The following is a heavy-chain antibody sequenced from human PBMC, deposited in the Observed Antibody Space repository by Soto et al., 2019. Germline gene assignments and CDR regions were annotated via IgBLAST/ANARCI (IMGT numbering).Heavy chain of an antibody. CDR2: ISSNGGST. J-gene: IGHJ4*02. Sequence: EVQLVESGGGLVQPGGSLRLSCAASGFTFSSYAMHWVRQAPGKGLEYVSAISSNGGSTYYANSVKGRFTISRDNSKNTLYLQMGSLRAEDMAVYYCARGLGSGYDLRFVIGYWGQGTLVTVSS. CDR3: ARGLGSGYDLRFVIGY. V-gene: IGHV3-64*01. D-gene: IGHD5-12*01. CDR1: GFTFSSYA.